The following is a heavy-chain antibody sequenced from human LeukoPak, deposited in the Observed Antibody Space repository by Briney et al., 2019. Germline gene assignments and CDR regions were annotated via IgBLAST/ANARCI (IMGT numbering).Heavy chain of an antibody. V-gene: IGHV3-23*01. Sequence: GGSLRLSCSASGFTFINYAITWVRQSPGKGLIWVSTFTAGGTTTYYADSVKGRFTTSRDTSTNTLYLHMNSLRAEDTAVYYCCFGVTSSVSFDYWGRGTLVTVSS. J-gene: IGHJ4*02. CDR1: GFTFINYA. CDR2: FTAGGTTT. D-gene: IGHD3-3*01. CDR3: CFGVTSSVSFDY.